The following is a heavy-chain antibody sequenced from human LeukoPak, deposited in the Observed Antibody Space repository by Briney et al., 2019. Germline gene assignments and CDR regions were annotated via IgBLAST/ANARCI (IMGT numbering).Heavy chain of an antibody. J-gene: IGHJ4*02. Sequence: GGSLRLSCAASGFTFDDYAMHWVRQAPGKGLEWVSGISWNSGSIGYADSVKGRFTISRDNAKNSLYLQMNSLRDEDTAVYYCAKDEGRPEYWGQGTLVTVSS. CDR2: ISWNSGSI. V-gene: IGHV3-9*01. CDR1: GFTFDDYA. CDR3: AKDEGRPEY.